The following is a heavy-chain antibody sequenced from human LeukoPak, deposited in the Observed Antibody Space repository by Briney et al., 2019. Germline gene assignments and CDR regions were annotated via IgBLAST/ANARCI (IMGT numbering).Heavy chain of an antibody. Sequence: GGSLRLSCAASGFTFSSYEMNWVRQAPGKGLEWVSYISSSGSTIYYADSVKGRFTISRDNAKNSLYLQMNILRAEDTAVYYCAKSNCSYISCYVLDYWGQGTQVTVSS. CDR2: ISSSGSTI. CDR1: GFTFSSYE. D-gene: IGHD2-2*01. J-gene: IGHJ4*02. CDR3: AKSNCSYISCYVLDY. V-gene: IGHV3-48*03.